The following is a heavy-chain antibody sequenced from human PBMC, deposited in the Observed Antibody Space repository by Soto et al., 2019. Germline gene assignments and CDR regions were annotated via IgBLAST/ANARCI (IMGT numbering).Heavy chain of an antibody. CDR1: GFTFSNYA. J-gene: IGHJ4*02. CDR3: ARDTFPLPTY. CDR2: ISSSGDSP. D-gene: IGHD3-3*02. Sequence: PGGSLRLSCAASGFTFSNYAMSWVRQAPGKGLEWVSAISSSGDSPYYADSVKGRFTVSRDNSKNTLYLQMNSLRVEDTAIYYCARDTFPLPTYGGKGTLVTVSS. V-gene: IGHV3-23*01.